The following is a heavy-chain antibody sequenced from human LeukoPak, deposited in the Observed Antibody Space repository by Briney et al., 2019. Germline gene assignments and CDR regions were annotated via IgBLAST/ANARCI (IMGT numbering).Heavy chain of an antibody. CDR1: GFTFSSYA. V-gene: IGHV3-23*01. CDR2: ISGSGGST. CDR3: AKSSIAAPGAFGI. D-gene: IGHD6-6*01. J-gene: IGHJ3*02. Sequence: GGSLRLSCAASGFTFSSYAMSWVRQAPGEGLEWVSAISGSGGSTYYADSVKGRFTISRDNSKNTLYLQMNSLRAEDTAVHYCAKSSIAAPGAFGIWGEGTMVTVSS.